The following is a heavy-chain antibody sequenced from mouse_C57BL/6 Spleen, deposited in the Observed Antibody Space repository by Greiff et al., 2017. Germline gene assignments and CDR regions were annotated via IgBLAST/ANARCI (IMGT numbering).Heavy chain of an antibody. D-gene: IGHD1-1*01. CDR2: IDPSDSYT. Sequence: QVQLKQPGAELVKPGASVKLSCKASGYTFTSYWMQWVKQRPGQGLEWIGKIDPSDSYTNYNQKFKGKATLTVDTSSSPAYMQLSSLTSEDSAVYYCARFITTVGGYWGQGTTLTVSS. CDR1: GYTFTSYW. V-gene: IGHV1-50*01. CDR3: ARFITTVGGY. J-gene: IGHJ2*01.